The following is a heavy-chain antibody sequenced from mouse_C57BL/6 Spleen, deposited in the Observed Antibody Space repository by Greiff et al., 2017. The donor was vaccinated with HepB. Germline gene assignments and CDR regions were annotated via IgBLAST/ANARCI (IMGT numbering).Heavy chain of an antibody. D-gene: IGHD1-1*01. CDR2: LYPGNGDT. Sequence: QVQLQQSGAELVRPGASVKMSCKASGYTFTSYNMHWVKQTPRQGLEWIGALYPGNGDTSYNQKFKGKATLTVDKSSSTAYMQLSSLTSEDSAVYFCARAPDGSSYWYFDVWGTGTRSPSPQ. V-gene: IGHV1-12*01. J-gene: IGHJ1*03. CDR1: GYTFTSYN. CDR3: ARAPDGSSYWYFDV.